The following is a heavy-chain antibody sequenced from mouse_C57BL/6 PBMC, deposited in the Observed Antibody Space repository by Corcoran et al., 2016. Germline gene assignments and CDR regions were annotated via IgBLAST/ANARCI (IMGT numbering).Heavy chain of an antibody. V-gene: IGHV1-18*01. J-gene: IGHJ3*01. Sequence: EVQLQQSGPELVKPGASVKIPCKASGYTFTDYNMDWVKQSHGKSLEWIGDINPNNGGTIYNQKFKGKATLTVAKSSSTAYMELRSLTSEDTAVYYCARASDGYYDWFAYWGQGTLVTVSA. CDR1: GYTFTDYN. CDR2: INPNNGGT. CDR3: ARASDGYYDWFAY. D-gene: IGHD2-3*01.